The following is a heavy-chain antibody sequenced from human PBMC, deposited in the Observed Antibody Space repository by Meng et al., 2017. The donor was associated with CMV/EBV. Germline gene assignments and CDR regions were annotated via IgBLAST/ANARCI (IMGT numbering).Heavy chain of an antibody. D-gene: IGHD2/OR15-2a*01. CDR3: ARTGEYPTFDY. V-gene: IGHV4-30-4*08. J-gene: IGHJ4*02. Sequence: QGTLPESGPGMVKTSPAPSLTCTVHGGSISSGDYYWSWIRQPPGKGLEWIGYIYYSGSTYYNPSLKSRVTISVDTSKDQFSLKLSSVTAADTAVYYCARTGEYPTFDYWGQGTLVTVSS. CDR1: GGSISSGDYY. CDR2: IYYSGST.